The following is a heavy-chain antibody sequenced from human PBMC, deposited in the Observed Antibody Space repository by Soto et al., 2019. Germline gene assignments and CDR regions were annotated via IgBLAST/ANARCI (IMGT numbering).Heavy chain of an antibody. Sequence: EVQLLESGGGLVQPGGSLRLSCAASGFTFSTYAMSWVRQAPGKGLEWVSAISGSGGNSTFYGDSVKGRFTISRDNSKYTLYMQMNSLGAEDPAVYYCAKGCGSCFFDNWGQGTRVTVSS. V-gene: IGHV3-23*01. J-gene: IGHJ4*02. CDR1: GFTFSTYA. D-gene: IGHD2-15*01. CDR2: ISGSGGNST. CDR3: AKGCGSCFFDN.